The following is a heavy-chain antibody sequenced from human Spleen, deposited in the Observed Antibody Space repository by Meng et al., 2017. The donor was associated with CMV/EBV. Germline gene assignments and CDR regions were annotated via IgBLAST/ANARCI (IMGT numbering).Heavy chain of an antibody. CDR2: ISSSSSTI. D-gene: IGHD5-18*01. Sequence: GESLKISCAASGFTFSSYSMNWVRQAPGKGLEWVSYISSSSSTIYYADSVKGRFTISRDNAKNSLYLEMNSLRAEDTAVYYCARDPLGYSYDPVWYSYGMDVWGQGTTVTVSS. V-gene: IGHV3-48*04. J-gene: IGHJ6*02. CDR1: GFTFSSYS. CDR3: ARDPLGYSYDPVWYSYGMDV.